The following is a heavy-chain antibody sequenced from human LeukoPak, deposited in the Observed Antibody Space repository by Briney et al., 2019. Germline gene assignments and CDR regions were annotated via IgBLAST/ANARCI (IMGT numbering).Heavy chain of an antibody. CDR2: INGDGSTT. CDR1: GFTLSSYW. V-gene: IGHV3-74*01. CDR3: ARLTVTATGEHTNY. J-gene: IGHJ4*02. D-gene: IGHD2-21*02. Sequence: GGSLRLSCAASGFTLSSYWMHWVRQAPGKGLVWVSRINGDGSTTSYADSVRGRFTISRDNAKNTLYLQMSSLRDEDTAVYYCARLTVTATGEHTNYWGQGTLVTVSS.